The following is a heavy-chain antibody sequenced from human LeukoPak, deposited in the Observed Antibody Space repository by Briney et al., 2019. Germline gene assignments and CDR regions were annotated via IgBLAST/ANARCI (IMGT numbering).Heavy chain of an antibody. CDR2: IYYSGST. D-gene: IGHD6-13*01. V-gene: IGHV4-59*01. CDR3: ARVEAAAGYGMDV. CDR1: GGSISSYY. J-gene: IGHJ6*02. Sequence: SETLSLTCTVSGGSISSYYWSWIRQPPGKGLERIGYIYYSGSTNYNPSLKSRVTISVDTSKNQFSLKLSSVTAADTAVYYCARVEAAAGYGMDVWGQGTTVTVSS.